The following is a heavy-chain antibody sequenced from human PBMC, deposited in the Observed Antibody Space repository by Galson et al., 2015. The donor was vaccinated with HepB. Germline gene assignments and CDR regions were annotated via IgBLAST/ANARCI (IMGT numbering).Heavy chain of an antibody. CDR1: GGSISSGGYS. CDR2: IYYSGST. D-gene: IGHD3-16*02. J-gene: IGHJ5*02. V-gene: IGHV4-30-4*07. Sequence: TLSLTCAVSGGSISSGGYSWSWIRQPPLKGLEWIWYIYYSGSTYYNPSLKSRVTISVDTSTNLFSLQLSSVTAADTAVYYCARDKQDYVGGSYRPLHGFDHWGQGTLVTVSS. CDR3: ARDKQDYVGGSYRPLHGFDH.